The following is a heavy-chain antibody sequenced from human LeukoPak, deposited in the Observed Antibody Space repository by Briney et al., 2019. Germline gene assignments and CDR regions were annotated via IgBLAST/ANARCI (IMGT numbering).Heavy chain of an antibody. CDR2: INLSGGST. CDR3: ARDLDYGEKSEDY. D-gene: IGHD4/OR15-4a*01. V-gene: IGHV1-46*01. J-gene: IGHJ4*02. Sequence: ASVKVSCKPSGCTFINYYMHWVRQAPGQGLEWLGIINLSGGSTHYPQKFQDRVTMTRDTSTSTVYMELCSLRSEDTAVYYCARDLDYGEKSEDYWGQGTLVTVSS. CDR1: GCTFINYY.